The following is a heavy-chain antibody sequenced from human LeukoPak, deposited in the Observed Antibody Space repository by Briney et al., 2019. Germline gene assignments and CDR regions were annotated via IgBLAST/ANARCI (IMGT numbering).Heavy chain of an antibody. Sequence: PSETLSLTCRISGGSVSDYYWSWIRQTPGEGLEWIGEINQSGSPKYNPSLKSRVAIFVDTSSNQLSLNVTSVTAADTAVYYCVRGLVKKLVRRQIYYYMDVWGKGTTVIVSS. J-gene: IGHJ6*03. CDR1: GGSVSDYY. V-gene: IGHV4-34*01. CDR3: VRGLVKKLVRRQIYYYMDV. CDR2: INQSGSP. D-gene: IGHD6-6*01.